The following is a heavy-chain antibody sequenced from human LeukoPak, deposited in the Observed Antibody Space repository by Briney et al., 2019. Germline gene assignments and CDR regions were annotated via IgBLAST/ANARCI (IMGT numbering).Heavy chain of an antibody. CDR2: ISSSSSYI. CDR3: ARDSILEWYY. D-gene: IGHD3-3*01. CDR1: RFTFSRYA. V-gene: IGHV3-21*01. Sequence: PGRSLRLSCAASRFTFSRYAMHWVRQAPGKGLEWVSSISSSSSYIYYADSVKGRFTISRDNAKNSLYLQMNSLRAEDTAVYYCARDSILEWYYWGQGTLVTVSS. J-gene: IGHJ4*02.